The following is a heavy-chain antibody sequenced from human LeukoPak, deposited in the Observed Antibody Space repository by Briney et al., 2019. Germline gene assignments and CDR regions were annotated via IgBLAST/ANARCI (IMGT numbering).Heavy chain of an antibody. J-gene: IGHJ5*02. CDR1: GGSISSYY. Sequence: SETLSLTCTVSGGSISSYYWSWIRQPAGKGLEWIGRIYTSGSTNYNPSLKSRVTMSVDTSKNQFSLKLSSVTAADTAVYYCARSADYYGSGINWFDPWGQGTLVTVSS. D-gene: IGHD3-10*01. CDR3: ARSADYYGSGINWFDP. V-gene: IGHV4-4*07. CDR2: IYTSGST.